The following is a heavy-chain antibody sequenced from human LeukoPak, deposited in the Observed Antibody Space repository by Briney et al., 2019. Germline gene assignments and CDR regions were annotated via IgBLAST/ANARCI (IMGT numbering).Heavy chain of an antibody. CDR2: INHSGST. V-gene: IGHV4-34*01. CDR3: ATLFWSGYY. Sequence: SETLSLTCVVYGGSFSGYYWSWIRQPPGKGLEWIGEINHSGSTNYNPSLKSRVTISVDTSKNQFSLKLSSVTAADTAVYYCATLFWSGYYWGQGTLVAVSS. J-gene: IGHJ4*02. D-gene: IGHD3-3*01. CDR1: GGSFSGYY.